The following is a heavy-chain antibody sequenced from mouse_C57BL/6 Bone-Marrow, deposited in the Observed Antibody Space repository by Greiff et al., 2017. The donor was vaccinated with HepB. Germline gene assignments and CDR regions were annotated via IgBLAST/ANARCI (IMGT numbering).Heavy chain of an antibody. Sequence: EVKLVESGGGLVQPGGSMKLSCVASGFTFSNYWMNWVRQSPEKGLEWVAQIRLKSDNYATHYAESVKGRFTISRDDSKSSVYLQMNNLRAEDTGIYYCTGGVVADFDVWGTGTTVTVSS. J-gene: IGHJ1*03. CDR1: GFTFSNYW. D-gene: IGHD1-1*01. CDR3: TGGVVADFDV. CDR2: IRLKSDNYAT. V-gene: IGHV6-3*01.